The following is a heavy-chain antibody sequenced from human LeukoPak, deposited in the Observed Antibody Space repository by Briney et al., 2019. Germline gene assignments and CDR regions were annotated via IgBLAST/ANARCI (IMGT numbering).Heavy chain of an antibody. Sequence: GGSLRLSCVASGFSVSGDYMTWVRQAPGKGLEWVSVLYSGGSTYYADSVKGRFTISRDNSKNTLYLQMNNLRVEDTAVYYCARYHTALNYWGQGTLVTVSS. CDR1: GFSVSGDY. V-gene: IGHV3-53*01. CDR3: ARYHTALNY. J-gene: IGHJ4*02. D-gene: IGHD5-18*01. CDR2: LYSGGST.